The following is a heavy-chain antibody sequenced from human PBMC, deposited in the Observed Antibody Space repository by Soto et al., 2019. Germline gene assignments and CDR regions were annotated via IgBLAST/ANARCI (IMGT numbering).Heavy chain of an antibody. CDR1: QFSFNAYW. CDR2: INRDGSQR. CDR3: ARAIVGPTTTGWLDP. D-gene: IGHD1-26*01. V-gene: IGHV3-7*01. J-gene: IGHJ5*02. Sequence: EVHLVESGGGWVQPGGSLRLSCAASQFSFNAYWMTWLRQAPGKGLESVATINRDGSQRYYLDSVKGRFTISRDNVDNSVYLQMSSLRAEDTAVYYCARAIVGPTTTGWLDPWGQGTLVTVSS.